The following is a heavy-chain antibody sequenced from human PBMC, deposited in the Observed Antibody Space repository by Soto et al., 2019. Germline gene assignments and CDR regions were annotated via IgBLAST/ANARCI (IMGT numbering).Heavy chain of an antibody. CDR1: GFTFSSYT. D-gene: IGHD3-10*01. J-gene: IGHJ6*03. V-gene: IGHV3-21*01. Sequence: EVQLVESGGGLVKPGGSLRLSCAASGFTFSSYTVNWVRQAPGKGLEWISCITSSGAYIYYADSVKGRFAISRDNAKSSLYLQMNSLRAEDTAVYYCARGYGSNRTGFYYMDVWGKGTTVTVSS. CDR2: ITSSGAYI. CDR3: ARGYGSNRTGFYYMDV.